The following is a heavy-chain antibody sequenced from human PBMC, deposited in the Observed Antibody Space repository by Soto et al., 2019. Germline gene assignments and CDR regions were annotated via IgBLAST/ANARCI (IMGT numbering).Heavy chain of an antibody. CDR3: ARVYSGSYSDS. D-gene: IGHD1-26*01. V-gene: IGHV4-4*02. CDR1: GGSIRSTNW. Sequence: SETLSLTCAVSGGSIRSTNWWSWVRQPPGKGLEWIGEIYHSGSTHYNPSLKSRVTISVDESKNQFSLRLNSVTAADTAVFYCARVYSGSYSDSWGQGTLVTVSS. J-gene: IGHJ4*02. CDR2: IYHSGST.